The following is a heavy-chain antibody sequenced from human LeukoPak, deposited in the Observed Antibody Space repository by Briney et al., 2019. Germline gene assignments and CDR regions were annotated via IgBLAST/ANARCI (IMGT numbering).Heavy chain of an antibody. CDR2: MNPNSGNT. CDR1: GYTFTSYD. CDR3: AREGYCSSTSCYSNYEYYYYYMDV. Sequence: ASVKVSCKASGYTFTSYDINWVRQATGQGLEWMGWMNPNSGNTGYAQKFQGRVTMTRNTSISTAYMELSSLRSEDTAVYYCAREGYCSSTSCYSNYEYYYYYMDVWGKGTTVTVSS. J-gene: IGHJ6*03. D-gene: IGHD2-2*01. V-gene: IGHV1-8*01.